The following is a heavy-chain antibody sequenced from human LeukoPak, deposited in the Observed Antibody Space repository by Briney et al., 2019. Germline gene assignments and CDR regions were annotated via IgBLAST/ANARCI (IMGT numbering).Heavy chain of an antibody. J-gene: IGHJ5*02. V-gene: IGHV5-51*01. D-gene: IGHD6-13*01. CDR3: ARLRSGRDYSSSWYGWFDP. Sequence: GESLKISCKGSGYSFTSYWIGWVRQMPGKGLEWMGIIYPGDSDTRYSPSFQGQVTISADKSISTAYLQWSSLKASDTAMYYCARLRSGRDYSSSWYGWFDPWGQGTLVTVSS. CDR1: GYSFTSYW. CDR2: IYPGDSDT.